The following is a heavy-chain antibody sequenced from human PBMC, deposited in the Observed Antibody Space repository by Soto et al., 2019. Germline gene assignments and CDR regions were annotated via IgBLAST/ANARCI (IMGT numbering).Heavy chain of an antibody. D-gene: IGHD2-8*01. CDR3: ARDRLNGF. J-gene: IGHJ4*02. CDR2: ISSSSSTI. Sequence: PGGSLRLSCAASGFTFSSYSMNWVRQAPGKGLEWVSYISSSSSTIYYADSVKGRFTISRDNAKNSLYLQMNSLRAEDTAVYYCARDRLNGFWGQGTLVTVS. CDR1: GFTFSSYS. V-gene: IGHV3-48*01.